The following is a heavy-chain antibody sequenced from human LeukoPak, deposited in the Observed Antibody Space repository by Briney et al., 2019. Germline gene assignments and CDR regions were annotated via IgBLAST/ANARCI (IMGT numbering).Heavy chain of an antibody. CDR1: GFTFSSYN. Sequence: PGGSLRLSCAASGFTFSSYNMNWVRQAPGKGLEWVSSITSGSSYRFYADSVKGRFTISRDNAKNTLFLQMNSLRDEDTAMYCARVQGGGYRTADSWGQGTLVTVSS. V-gene: IGHV3-21*01. CDR2: ITSGSSYR. J-gene: IGHJ4*02. D-gene: IGHD6-19*01. CDR3: ARVQGGGYRTADS.